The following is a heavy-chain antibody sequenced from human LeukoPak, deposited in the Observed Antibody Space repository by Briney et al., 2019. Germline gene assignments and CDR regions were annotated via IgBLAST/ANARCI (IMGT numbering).Heavy chain of an antibody. D-gene: IGHD3-10*01. CDR2: MNPNSGNT. CDR3: ARARPALLWFGELLYDAFDI. V-gene: IGHV1-8*01. J-gene: IGHJ3*02. CDR1: GYTFTSYD. Sequence: ASVKVSCKASGYTFTSYDINWVRQATGQGLEWMGWMNPNSGNTGYAQKFQGRVTMTRNTSISTAYMELSSLRSEDTAVYYCARARPALLWFGELLYDAFDIWGQGTMVTVSS.